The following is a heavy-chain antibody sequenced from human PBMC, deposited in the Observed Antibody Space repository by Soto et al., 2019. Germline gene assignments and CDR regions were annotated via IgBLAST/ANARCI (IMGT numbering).Heavy chain of an antibody. V-gene: IGHV1-18*01. Sequence: VQLVQSGAEVKESGASVKVSCKASGYTFINYGVAWLRRAPGQGPEWMGWISGSNGDTKYAQNLQNRVSLTTDTSTNTAYMELRSLRPDDTAIYFCGRGGLAVSGTYDYWGQGTLVTVSS. D-gene: IGHD6-19*01. CDR3: GRGGLAVSGTYDY. CDR2: ISGSNGDT. J-gene: IGHJ4*02. CDR1: GYTFINYG.